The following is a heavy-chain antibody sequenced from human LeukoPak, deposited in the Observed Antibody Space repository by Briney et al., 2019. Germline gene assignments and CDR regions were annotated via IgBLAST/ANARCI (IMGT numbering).Heavy chain of an antibody. V-gene: IGHV4-59*08. Sequence: SETLSLTCTVSGGSINNYYWGWIRQPPGKGLEWIGYIHYSGSTKYNPSLRSRVTISVDTSKNQFSLKLSSVTAADTAVYYCARHFNSGTYPFDYWGQGTLVTVSS. CDR3: ARHFNSGTYPFDY. D-gene: IGHD3-10*01. CDR2: IHYSGST. J-gene: IGHJ4*02. CDR1: GGSINNYY.